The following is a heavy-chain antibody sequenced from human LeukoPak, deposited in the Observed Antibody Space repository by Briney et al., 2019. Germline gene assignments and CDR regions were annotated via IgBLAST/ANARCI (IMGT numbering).Heavy chain of an antibody. Sequence: SQTLSLTCTVSGGSISSGGYYWSWIRQPPGKGLEWIGYIYHSGSTYYNPSLKSRVTISVDTFKNQFSLKLSSVTAADTAVYYCARGRRGSNDYWGQGTLVTVSS. CDR2: IYHSGST. CDR3: ARGRRGSNDY. J-gene: IGHJ4*02. D-gene: IGHD4-23*01. V-gene: IGHV4-30-2*01. CDR1: GGSISSGGYY.